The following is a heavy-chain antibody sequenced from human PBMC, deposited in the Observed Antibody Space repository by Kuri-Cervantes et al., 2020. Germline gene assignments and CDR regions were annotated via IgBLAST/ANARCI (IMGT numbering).Heavy chain of an antibody. CDR3: AKEGGSGWYLSYYYYVMDV. D-gene: IGHD6-19*01. CDR1: GFTFDDYA. J-gene: IGHJ6*02. CDR2: ISWNSGSI. Sequence: SLKISCAASGFTFDDYAMHWVRQAPGKGLEWVSGISWNSGSIGYADSVKGRFTISRDNAKTSLYLQMNSLRAEDTAVYYCAKEGGSGWYLSYYYYVMDVWGQGTTVTVSS. V-gene: IGHV3-9*01.